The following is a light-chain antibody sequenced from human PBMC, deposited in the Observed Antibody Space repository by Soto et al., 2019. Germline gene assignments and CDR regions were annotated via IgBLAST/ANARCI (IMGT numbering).Light chain of an antibody. V-gene: IGKV3-11*01. CDR1: LNVNSY. CDR2: DAS. J-gene: IGKJ1*01. Sequence: VLTQSAATLSLSPGERATLSCRASLNVNSYLAWYQQKPGQAPRLLIYDASNRAAGIPARFSGSGSGTDFTLTISSLEPEDFAIYYCQQRQYWPPITFGQGTKVDI. CDR3: QQRQYWPPIT.